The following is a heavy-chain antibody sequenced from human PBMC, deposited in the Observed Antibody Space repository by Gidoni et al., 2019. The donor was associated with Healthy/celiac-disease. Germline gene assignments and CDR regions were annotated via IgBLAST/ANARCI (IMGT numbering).Heavy chain of an antibody. D-gene: IGHD3-3*01. Sequence: EVQLVESGGGLVQPGGSLRLSCAASGFTFSSYEMNWVRQAPGKGLEWFSYISSSGSTKYYADSVKGRFTISRDKAKNSLYLQMNSLRAEDTAVYYCARMANLEWLLSYDYWGQGTLVTVSS. J-gene: IGHJ4*02. CDR1: GFTFSSYE. CDR2: ISSSGSTK. V-gene: IGHV3-48*03. CDR3: ARMANLEWLLSYDY.